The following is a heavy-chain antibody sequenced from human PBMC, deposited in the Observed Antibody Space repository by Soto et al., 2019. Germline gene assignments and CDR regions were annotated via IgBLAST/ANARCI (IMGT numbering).Heavy chain of an antibody. D-gene: IGHD2-15*01. CDR1: GYTFAMHY. Sequence: QVQLVQSGAEVKKPGASVKISCKTSGYTFAMHYIHWVRQVPGQGLEWMGMINPSDGSTSYVQKFQGSVTMTRDTSATTVFLNMSRLTSHYTAVFYCAREDGGGGWRLDFWGQGTLVTVSS. CDR2: INPSDGST. CDR3: AREDGGGGWRLDF. V-gene: IGHV1-46*01. J-gene: IGHJ4*02.